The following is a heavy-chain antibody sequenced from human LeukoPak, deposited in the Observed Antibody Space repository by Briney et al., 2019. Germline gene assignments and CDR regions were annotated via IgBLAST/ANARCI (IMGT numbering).Heavy chain of an antibody. CDR1: GYSFNTYY. Sequence: ASVKVSCKASGYSFNTYYMNWVRQAPGQGLEWLGWINTDSGGTNYAHNFLGRVTMTRDTSISTAYMELSRLRSDDTAVYYCARGSSTSCQDYWGQGTLVTVSS. CDR2: INTDSGGT. J-gene: IGHJ4*02. D-gene: IGHD2-2*01. V-gene: IGHV1-2*02. CDR3: ARGSSTSCQDY.